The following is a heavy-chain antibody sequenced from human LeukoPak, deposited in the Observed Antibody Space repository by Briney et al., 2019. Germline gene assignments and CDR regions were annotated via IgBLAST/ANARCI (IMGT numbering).Heavy chain of an antibody. J-gene: IGHJ4*02. D-gene: IGHD2-2*01. CDR1: GYTFTGYY. Sequence: VASEKVSCKDSGYTFTGYYMHWVRQAPGLGLEWMGWINPNNGGTSYARTFQGRVTMTRDTSISTAYMELSSLRSDDTAVYYCARFAYCSSRSCSWGQGTLVTVSS. CDR3: ARFAYCSSRSCS. CDR2: INPNNGGT. V-gene: IGHV1-2*02.